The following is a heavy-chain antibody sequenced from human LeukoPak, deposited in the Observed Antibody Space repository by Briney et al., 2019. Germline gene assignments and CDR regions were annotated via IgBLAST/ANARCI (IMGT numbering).Heavy chain of an antibody. J-gene: IGHJ3*02. CDR1: GGSISGYY. D-gene: IGHD3-9*01. CDR3: ARVLRDILTGSRAFDI. CDR2: IYYSGRT. V-gene: IGHV4-59*01. Sequence: SETLSLTCTVSGGSISGYYRSWIRQPPGKGLEWIGYIYYSGRTNYNPSLKSRVTISVDTSKNQFSLKLSSVTAADTAVYYCARVLRDILTGSRAFDIWGQGTMVTVSS.